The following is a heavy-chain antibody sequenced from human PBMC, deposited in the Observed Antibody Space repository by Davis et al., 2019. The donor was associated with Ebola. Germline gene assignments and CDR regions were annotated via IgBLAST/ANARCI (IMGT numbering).Heavy chain of an antibody. V-gene: IGHV3-48*04. D-gene: IGHD6-13*01. Sequence: PGGSLRLSCAASGFTFSRYWMHWVRQAPGTGLEWVSYISSSGSTIYYADSVKGRFNISRDNAKNSLYLQMNSLRAEDTALYYCARFGAAGGRVYYGLDVWGKGTTVTVSS. CDR2: ISSSGSTI. CDR1: GFTFSRYW. J-gene: IGHJ6*04. CDR3: ARFGAAGGRVYYGLDV.